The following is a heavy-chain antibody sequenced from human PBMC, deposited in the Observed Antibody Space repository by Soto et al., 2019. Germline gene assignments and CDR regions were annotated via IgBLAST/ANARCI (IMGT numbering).Heavy chain of an antibody. J-gene: IGHJ4*02. Sequence: EVQLVESGGGLVQPGGSLRLSCAASGFTFSSYSMNWVRQAPGKGLEWVSYISSSSSTIYYADSVKGRFTISRHNAKTTLYLQMNSLRADDTAVYYCARERGRDVLRFLERYYFDYWGQGTLVTVSS. D-gene: IGHD3-3*01. CDR3: ARERGRDVLRFLERYYFDY. CDR1: GFTFSSYS. CDR2: ISSSSSTI. V-gene: IGHV3-48*01.